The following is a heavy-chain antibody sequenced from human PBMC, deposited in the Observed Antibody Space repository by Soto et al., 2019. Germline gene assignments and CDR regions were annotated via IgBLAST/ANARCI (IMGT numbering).Heavy chain of an antibody. CDR1: GFTFDDYA. Sequence: GGSMRLSCAASGFTFDDYAMHWVRQAPGKVLEWVSGISWNSGSIGYADSVKGRFTISRDNAKNSLYLQMNSLRAEDTALYYCAKDTYSPAYYYGMDVWGQGTTVTVS. V-gene: IGHV3-9*01. J-gene: IGHJ6*02. CDR2: ISWNSGSI. D-gene: IGHD6-13*01. CDR3: AKDTYSPAYYYGMDV.